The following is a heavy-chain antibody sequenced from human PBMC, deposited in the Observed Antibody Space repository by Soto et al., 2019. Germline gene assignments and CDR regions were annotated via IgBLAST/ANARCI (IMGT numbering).Heavy chain of an antibody. J-gene: IGHJ3*02. CDR2: IIPIFGTA. CDR3: ARVQYYYDSSGYSYDAFDI. Sequence: QVQLVQSGAEVKKPGSSVKVSCKASGGTFSSYAISWVRQAPGQGLEWMGGIIPIFGTANYAQKFQGRVTITADESTSTAYMELSSLRSEDTAVYYCARVQYYYDSSGYSYDAFDIWGQGTMVTVSS. D-gene: IGHD3-22*01. CDR1: GGTFSSYA. V-gene: IGHV1-69*01.